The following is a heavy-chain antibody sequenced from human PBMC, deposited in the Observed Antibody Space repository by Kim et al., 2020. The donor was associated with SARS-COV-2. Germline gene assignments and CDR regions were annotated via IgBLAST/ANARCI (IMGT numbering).Heavy chain of an antibody. Sequence: GGSLRLSCAASGFTFSSYDMHWVRQPTGKGLEWVSAIGTAGDTYYPGSVKGRFTISRENAKNSLCLQMNSLRAGDTAVYYCARADYGDNYYYYYGMDVWGQGTTVTVSS. J-gene: IGHJ6*02. CDR2: IGTAGDT. V-gene: IGHV3-13*01. D-gene: IGHD4-17*01. CDR3: ARADYGDNYYYYYGMDV. CDR1: GFTFSSYD.